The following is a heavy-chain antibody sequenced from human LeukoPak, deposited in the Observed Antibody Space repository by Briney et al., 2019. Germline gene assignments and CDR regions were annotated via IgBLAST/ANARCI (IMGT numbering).Heavy chain of an antibody. V-gene: IGHV4-39*01. D-gene: IGHD1-26*01. CDR3: VRHYVLHIVGPSY. Sequence: PSETLSLTCTVSGASISSSNFYWDWIRQSPGKGLEWIGNIYYGETTSYNPSFKSRVTISVDSSKNQFSLKVNSVTAADTARYFCVRHYVLHIVGPSYWGQGILVTVSS. CDR1: GASISSSNFY. CDR2: IYYGETT. J-gene: IGHJ4*02.